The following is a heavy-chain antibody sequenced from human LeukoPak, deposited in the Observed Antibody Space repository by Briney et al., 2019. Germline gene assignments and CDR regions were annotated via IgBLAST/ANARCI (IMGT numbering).Heavy chain of an antibody. CDR3: AKDMDGVPPYGFDN. Sequence: GGSLRLSCAGSGFTFDDYAMHWVRQAPGKDLEWVSGISRKSDTIGYADSVMGLFTISRDYAKHSLYLQMNSLSAEDTALCYCAKDMDGVPPYGFDNWGQGTLVTVSS. CDR2: ISRKSDTI. D-gene: IGHD2-2*01. CDR1: GFTFDDYA. V-gene: IGHV3-9*01. J-gene: IGHJ4*02.